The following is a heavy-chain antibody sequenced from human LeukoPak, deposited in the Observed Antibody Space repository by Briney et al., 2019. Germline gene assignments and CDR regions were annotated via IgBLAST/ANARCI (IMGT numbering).Heavy chain of an antibody. CDR1: GFTFSSYG. Sequence: PGGSLGLSCAGSGFTFSSYGMHWVRQAPGKGLEWVAVISSDGSFKYCADSVKGRFTISRDNSKNTLYLQMNSLSAEDTAVYYCAKGGFTSGWSFDYWGQGTLVTVSS. D-gene: IGHD6-19*01. CDR3: AKGGFTSGWSFDY. J-gene: IGHJ4*02. CDR2: ISSDGSFK. V-gene: IGHV3-30*18.